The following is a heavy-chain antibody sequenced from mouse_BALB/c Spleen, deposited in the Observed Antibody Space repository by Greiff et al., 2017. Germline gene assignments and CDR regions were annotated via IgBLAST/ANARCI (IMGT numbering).Heavy chain of an antibody. CDR2: INPSNGGT. CDR1: GYTFTSYY. CDR3: TLSANWVFAY. Sequence: VQLVESGAELVKPGASVKLSCKASGYTFTSYYMYWVKQRPGQGLEWIGEINPSNGGTNFNEKFKSKATLTVDKSSSTAYMQLSSLTSEDSAVYYCTLSANWVFAYWGQGTLVTVSA. J-gene: IGHJ3*01. D-gene: IGHD4-1*01. V-gene: IGHV1S81*02.